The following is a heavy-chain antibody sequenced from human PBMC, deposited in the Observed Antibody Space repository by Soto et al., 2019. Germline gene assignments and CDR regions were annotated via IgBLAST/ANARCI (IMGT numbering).Heavy chain of an antibody. Sequence: QVQLVQSGAEVKKPGASVKVSCKASGYTFTSYDINWVRQATGQGLEYLGWMNPNSGNTAYVQKFQGRVTMTWDSSITTAYMELSSLRSADTAVYCWASGIKYGAYSRWIDPWGQGTMVTVSS. V-gene: IGHV1-8*01. D-gene: IGHD4-17*01. CDR1: GYTFTSYD. J-gene: IGHJ5*02. CDR2: MNPNSGNT. CDR3: ASGIKYGAYSRWIDP.